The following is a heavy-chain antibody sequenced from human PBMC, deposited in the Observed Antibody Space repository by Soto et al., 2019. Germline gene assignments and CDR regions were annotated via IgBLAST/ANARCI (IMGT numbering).Heavy chain of an antibody. J-gene: IGHJ4*02. V-gene: IGHV3-23*01. CDR2: MIGAGRSS. CDR1: GFTCSSYA. CDR3: AKGPIFGVENIYDY. Sequence: DVQLFESGGDLVHPGGSLRLSYAASGFTCSSYAMSWVRQAPGKGLEWVPSMIGAGRSSYDADSVKCRFTISRDNSKNTLYLQMNNLRAEDTALYYCAKGPIFGVENIYDYWGQGTLVTVSS. D-gene: IGHD3-3*01.